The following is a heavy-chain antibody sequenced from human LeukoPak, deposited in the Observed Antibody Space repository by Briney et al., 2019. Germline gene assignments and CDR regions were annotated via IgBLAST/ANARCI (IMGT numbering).Heavy chain of an antibody. CDR2: ITNSGNSK. V-gene: IGHV3-48*01. CDR3: ARDYNDFWSGYYFSAPNYYGMDV. Sequence: GGSLRLSCAASEFTFSSYSMNWVRQAPGKGLEWVSYITNSGNSKSYADSVKGRFTISRDNTKNSLYLQMNGLRAEDTAVYYCARDYNDFWSGYYFSAPNYYGMDVWGQGTTVTVSS. CDR1: EFTFSSYS. J-gene: IGHJ6*02. D-gene: IGHD3-3*01.